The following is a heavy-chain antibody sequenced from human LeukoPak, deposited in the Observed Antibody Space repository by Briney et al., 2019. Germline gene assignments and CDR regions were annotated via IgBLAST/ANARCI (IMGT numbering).Heavy chain of an antibody. Sequence: ASVKVSCKASGYTFTGYYMHWVRQAPGQGLEWMGWINPNSGGTNYAQKFQGRVTTTRDTSISTAYMELSRLRSDDTAVYYCARVIGYSSSLLDYWGQGTLVTVSS. J-gene: IGHJ4*02. CDR2: INPNSGGT. CDR3: ARVIGYSSSLLDY. D-gene: IGHD6-13*01. CDR1: GYTFTGYY. V-gene: IGHV1-2*02.